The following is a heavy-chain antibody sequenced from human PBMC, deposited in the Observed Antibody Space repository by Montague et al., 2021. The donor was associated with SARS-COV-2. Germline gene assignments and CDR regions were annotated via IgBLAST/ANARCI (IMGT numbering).Heavy chain of an antibody. CDR2: IYHSGNT. CDR3: ARSSILGAHRFDY. D-gene: IGHD3-16*01. Sequence: SETLSLTCTVSGGSISSSYWWSWVRQPPGKGLEWIGEIYHSGNTNYHPFLQRRITLSVDKSKNQFSLRLSSATAADTAVYYCARSSILGAHRFDYWGQGTLVTVSS. CDR1: GGSISSSYW. V-gene: IGHV4-4*02. J-gene: IGHJ4*02.